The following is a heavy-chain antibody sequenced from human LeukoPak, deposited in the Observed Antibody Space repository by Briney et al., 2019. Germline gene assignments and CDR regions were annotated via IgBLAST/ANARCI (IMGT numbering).Heavy chain of an antibody. J-gene: IGHJ6*02. Sequence: SETLSLTCAVYGGSFSGYYWSWIRQPPGKGLEWIGEINHSGSTNYNPSLKSRVTISIDTSKNQFSLKLSFVTAADTAVYYCARGGLRRLRKDYYYYGMDGWGQGTTVTVSS. D-gene: IGHD4-17*01. CDR1: GGSFSGYY. CDR3: ARGGLRRLRKDYYYYGMDG. V-gene: IGHV4-34*01. CDR2: INHSGST.